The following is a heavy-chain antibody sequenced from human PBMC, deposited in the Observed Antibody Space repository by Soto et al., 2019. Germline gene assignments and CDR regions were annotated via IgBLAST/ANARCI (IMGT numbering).Heavy chain of an antibody. CDR2: INAGNGNT. CDR1: GYTFTSYA. V-gene: IGHV1-3*01. D-gene: IGHD1-7*01. Sequence: ASGKVSCNASGYTFTSYAMHWMRQAPGQRLEWMGWINAGNGNTKYSQKFQGRVTITRDTSASTAYMELSSLRSEDTAVYYCARETDNWNYLPWFDPWGQGTLVTV. J-gene: IGHJ5*02. CDR3: ARETDNWNYLPWFDP.